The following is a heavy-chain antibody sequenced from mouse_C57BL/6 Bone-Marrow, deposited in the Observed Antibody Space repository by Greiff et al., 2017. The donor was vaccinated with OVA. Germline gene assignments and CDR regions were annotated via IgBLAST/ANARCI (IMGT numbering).Heavy chain of an antibody. V-gene: IGHV8-12*01. D-gene: IGHD1-1*01. CDR2: IYWDDDK. CDR3: ARSEFITTVVAWYFDV. J-gene: IGHJ1*03. Sequence: QVTLKVSGPGILQSSQTLSLTCSFSGFSLSTSGMGVSWIRQPSGKGLEWLAHIYWDDDKRYNPSLKSRLTISKDTSRNQVFLKITSVDTADTATYYCARSEFITTVVAWYFDVWGTGTTVTVSS. CDR1: GFSLSTSGMG.